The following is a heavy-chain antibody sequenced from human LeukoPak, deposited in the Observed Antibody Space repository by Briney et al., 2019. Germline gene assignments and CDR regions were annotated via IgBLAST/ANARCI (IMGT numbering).Heavy chain of an antibody. J-gene: IGHJ3*02. CDR1: GYTFTGYC. V-gene: IGHV1-2*02. D-gene: IGHD4-23*01. CDR2: INPNSGGT. Sequence: ASVKVSCKASGYTFTGYCMHWVRQAPGQGLEWMGWINPNSGGTNYAQKFQGRVTMTRDTSISTAYMELSRLRSDDTAVYYCASPLYGGNDLDAFDIWGQGTMVTVSS. CDR3: ASPLYGGNDLDAFDI.